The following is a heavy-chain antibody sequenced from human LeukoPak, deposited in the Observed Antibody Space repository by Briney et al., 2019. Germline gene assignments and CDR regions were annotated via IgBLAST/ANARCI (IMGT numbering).Heavy chain of an antibody. CDR3: AKAGVELRYFDWLFQYYFDY. J-gene: IGHJ4*02. Sequence: GGSLRLYCAASGFTFSRYAMSWVRQAPGKGLEWVSAISGSGGSTYYADSVKGRFTISRDNSKNTLYLQMNSLRAEDTAVYYCAKAGVELRYFDWLFQYYFDYWGQGTLVTVSS. D-gene: IGHD3-9*01. V-gene: IGHV3-23*01. CDR2: ISGSGGST. CDR1: GFTFSRYA.